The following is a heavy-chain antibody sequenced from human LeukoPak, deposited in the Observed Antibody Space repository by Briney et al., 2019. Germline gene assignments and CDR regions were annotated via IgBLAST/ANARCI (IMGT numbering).Heavy chain of an antibody. CDR1: GYTFTGYY. Sequence: ASVKVSCKXSGYTFTGYYMHWVRQAPRQGLEWMGWMNPNSGNTGYAQKFQGRVTITRNTAISTAYMELSSLRSEDTAVYYCARGQDDFWSGYYFRAFDIWGQGTMVTVSS. J-gene: IGHJ3*02. V-gene: IGHV1-8*03. CDR2: MNPNSGNT. CDR3: ARGQDDFWSGYYFRAFDI. D-gene: IGHD3-3*01.